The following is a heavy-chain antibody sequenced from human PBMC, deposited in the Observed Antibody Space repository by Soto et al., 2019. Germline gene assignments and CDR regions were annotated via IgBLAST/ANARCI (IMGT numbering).Heavy chain of an antibody. D-gene: IGHD6-13*01. V-gene: IGHV4-61*01. J-gene: IGHJ6*02. CDR1: GGSVSSGSYY. CDR3: ARALSSSWPHYYYYYGMDV. CDR2: IYYSGST. Sequence: TSETLSLTFPVSGGSVSSGSYYWSWIRQPPGKGLEWIGYIYYSGSTNYNPSLKSRVTISVDTSKNKFSLKLSSVTAADTAVYYCARALSSSWPHYYYYYGMDVWGQGTTVTVSS.